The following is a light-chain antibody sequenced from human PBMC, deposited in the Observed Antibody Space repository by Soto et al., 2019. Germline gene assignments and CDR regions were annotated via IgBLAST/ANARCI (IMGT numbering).Light chain of an antibody. J-gene: IGLJ2*01. CDR2: DVS. CDR1: SSDIGGYNY. Sequence: QSVLTQPASVSGSPGQSITISCTGTSSDIGGYNYISWYQQHPGRAPKLMIYDVSIRSSGVSDRFSGSKFGNTASLTISGLQAEDEADYYCSSYTSRSTLVFGGGTKLTVL. CDR3: SSYTSRSTLV. V-gene: IGLV2-14*01.